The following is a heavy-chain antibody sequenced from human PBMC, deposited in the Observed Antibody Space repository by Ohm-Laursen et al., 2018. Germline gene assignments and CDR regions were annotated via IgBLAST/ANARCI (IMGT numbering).Heavy chain of an antibody. V-gene: IGHV3-74*01. Sequence: GSLRLSCTASGLTFSTFWMHWVRQAPGKGLVWVSLIKSDGTTTIYADFVKGRFTISRDNAKNTVYLQMDSLRAEDTAMYYCTTGIGYYYNYWGQGTLITVSS. CDR2: IKSDGTTT. CDR3: TTGIGYYYNY. J-gene: IGHJ4*02. D-gene: IGHD3-3*01. CDR1: GLTFSTFW.